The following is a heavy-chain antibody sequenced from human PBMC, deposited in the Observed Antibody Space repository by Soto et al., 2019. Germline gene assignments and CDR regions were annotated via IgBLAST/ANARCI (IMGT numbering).Heavy chain of an antibody. Sequence: ASVTVSCTASGYAFTSYAMHWVRQAPGQRLEWMGWINAGNGNTKYSQKFQGRVTITRDTSASTAYMELSSLRSEDTAVYYCARDPTPYGDYLVDVWGKGTTVTVSS. CDR2: INAGNGNT. D-gene: IGHD4-17*01. V-gene: IGHV1-3*01. CDR1: GYAFTSYA. CDR3: ARDPTPYGDYLVDV. J-gene: IGHJ6*04.